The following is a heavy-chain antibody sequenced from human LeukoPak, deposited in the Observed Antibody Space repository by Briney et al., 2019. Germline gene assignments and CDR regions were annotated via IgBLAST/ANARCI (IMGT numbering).Heavy chain of an antibody. Sequence: ASVKVSLKGSGGTFSSYAISWVRQGPGEGLEWVGGIIPIFGTANYAQKFQGRVTITADKSTSTAYMELSSLRSEDTAVYYCARVLYLAVAGPVRAFDIWGQGTMVTVSS. D-gene: IGHD6-19*01. CDR1: GGTFSSYA. CDR3: ARVLYLAVAGPVRAFDI. V-gene: IGHV1-69*06. CDR2: IIPIFGTA. J-gene: IGHJ3*02.